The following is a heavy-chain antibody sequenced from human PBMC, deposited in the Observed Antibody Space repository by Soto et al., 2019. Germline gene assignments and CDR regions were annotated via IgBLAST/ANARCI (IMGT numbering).Heavy chain of an antibody. CDR2: MYYSGST. CDR1: GGSISSGDCY. CDR3: ASGDSYDTIYYRLFSV. V-gene: IGHV4-30-4*01. J-gene: IGHJ4*01. Sequence: QVQLQESGPGLVKPSQTLSLTCTVSGGSISSGDCYWSWIRQPPGQGLEWIGFMYYSGSTYYNPSLKSRVTISVYTSKSQFSLKLSSVTAADKAVYYCASGDSYDTIYYRLFSVCGHGTLVTVSS. D-gene: IGHD2-21*01.